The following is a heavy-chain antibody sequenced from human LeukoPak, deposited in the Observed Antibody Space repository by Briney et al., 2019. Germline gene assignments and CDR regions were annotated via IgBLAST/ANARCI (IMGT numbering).Heavy chain of an antibody. J-gene: IGHJ4*02. CDR2: IYYSGST. V-gene: IGHV4-59*08. Sequence: SETLSLTCTVPGGSISSYYWSWIRQPPGKGLEWIGYIYYSGSTNYNPSLKSRVTISVDTSKNQFSLKLSSVTAADTAVYYCARHGIIAVAAFFDYWGQGTLVTVSS. CDR1: GGSISSYY. D-gene: IGHD6-19*01. CDR3: ARHGIIAVAAFFDY.